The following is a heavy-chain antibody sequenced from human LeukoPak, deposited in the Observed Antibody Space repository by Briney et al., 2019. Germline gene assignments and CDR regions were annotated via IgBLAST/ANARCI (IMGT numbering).Heavy chain of an antibody. Sequence: GGSLRLSCAASGFTFSSYAMHWVRQAPGKGLEWVAVISYDGSNKYYADSVKGRFTISRDNSKNTLYLQMNSLRAEETAVYYCARVRGYCSSTSCLHYDYYYGMDVWGQGTTVTVSS. CDR2: ISYDGSNK. CDR1: GFTFSSYA. J-gene: IGHJ6*02. V-gene: IGHV3-30-3*01. D-gene: IGHD2-2*01. CDR3: ARVRGYCSSTSCLHYDYYYGMDV.